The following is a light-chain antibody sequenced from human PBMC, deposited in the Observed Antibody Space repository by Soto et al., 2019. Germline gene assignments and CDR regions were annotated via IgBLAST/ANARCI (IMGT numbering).Light chain of an antibody. CDR3: QQYGRSPWT. J-gene: IGKJ1*01. CDR1: QSVSSSY. Sequence: EIVLTQSPGTLWLSRGERATVSCRASQSVSSSYLAWYQQKPGQAPRLLIYGASSRATGIPDRFSGSGSGTDFTLTISRLEPEDFAVYYCQQYGRSPWTFGQGTKVEIK. CDR2: GAS. V-gene: IGKV3-20*01.